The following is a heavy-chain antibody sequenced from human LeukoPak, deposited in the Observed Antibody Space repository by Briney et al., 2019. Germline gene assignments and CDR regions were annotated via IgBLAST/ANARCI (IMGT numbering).Heavy chain of an antibody. CDR2: INPSGGST. CDR3: AKVPYSSGWYDY. D-gene: IGHD6-19*01. J-gene: IGHJ4*02. Sequence: GASVKVSCKASGYTFTSYYMHWVRQAPGHRLEWMGIINPSGGSTSYAQKFQGRVTMTRDMSTSTVYVELSSLRSEDTAVYYCAKVPYSSGWYDYWGQGTLVIVSS. V-gene: IGHV1-46*01. CDR1: GYTFTSYY.